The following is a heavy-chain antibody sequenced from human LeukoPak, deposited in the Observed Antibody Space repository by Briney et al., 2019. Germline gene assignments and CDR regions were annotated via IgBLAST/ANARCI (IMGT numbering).Heavy chain of an antibody. CDR1: GGTIKSHA. Sequence: ASVKVSCKASGGTIKSHAINWVRQAPGQGLEWMGGIIPFFPATNYAQKFQGRVTITADESTSTVYMELSSLRSEDTAVYYCATPSSIAAAGSFDYWGQGTLVTVSS. CDR2: IIPFFPAT. V-gene: IGHV1-69*13. J-gene: IGHJ4*02. D-gene: IGHD6-13*01. CDR3: ATPSSIAAAGSFDY.